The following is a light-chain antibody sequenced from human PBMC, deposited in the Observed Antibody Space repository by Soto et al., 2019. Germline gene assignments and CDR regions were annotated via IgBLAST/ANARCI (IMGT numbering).Light chain of an antibody. CDR1: QNIRSS. CDR3: QQYGSSSWT. V-gene: IGKV3-20*01. J-gene: IGKJ1*01. CDR2: GAS. Sequence: EVVMTQSPASLSASPGERVTLSCRASQNIRSSLAWYQQRPGQAPRLLIYGASSRATGIPDRFSGSGSGTDFTLTISRLEPEDFAVYYCQQYGSSSWTFGQGTKVDIK.